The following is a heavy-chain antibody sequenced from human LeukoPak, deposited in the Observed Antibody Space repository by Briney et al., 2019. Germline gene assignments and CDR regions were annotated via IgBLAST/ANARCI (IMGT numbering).Heavy chain of an antibody. CDR2: ISRNTGGI. Sequence: GRSLRLSCAASGFTFDNYAMHWVRQAPGKGLEWVSGISRNTGGIGYADSVKGRFTISRDNAKNSLYLQMNSLRAEDMALYYCAKDEFVASAFTGAFDIWGQGTMVTASS. J-gene: IGHJ3*02. V-gene: IGHV3-9*03. CDR3: AKDEFVASAFTGAFDI. CDR1: GFTFDNYA. D-gene: IGHD2-8*02.